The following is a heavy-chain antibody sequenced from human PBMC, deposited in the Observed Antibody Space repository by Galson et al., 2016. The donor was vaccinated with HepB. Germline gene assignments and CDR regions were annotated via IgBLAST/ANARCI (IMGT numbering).Heavy chain of an antibody. V-gene: IGHV3-48*02. CDR3: ARDVTYYYYALDV. CDR1: GFIFSHYG. CDR2: ISGGGGTI. Sequence: SLRLSCAGSGFIFSHYGMNWIRQAPGKGLEWVSYISGGGGTIYYADSVVGRFRISIDDAKNSVYLQMNSLRDEDTAVYYCARDVTYYYYALDVWGQGTTVTVSS. J-gene: IGHJ6*02. D-gene: IGHD2-21*01.